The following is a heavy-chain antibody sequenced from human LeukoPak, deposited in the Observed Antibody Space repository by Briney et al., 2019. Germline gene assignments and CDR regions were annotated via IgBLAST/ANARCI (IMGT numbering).Heavy chain of an antibody. CDR3: ARVGSTWSYFDY. V-gene: IGHV3-21*01. Sequence: GGSLRLSCAASGFTFSSYSMNWVRQAPGKGLEWVSFMSGSSNYIYYADSVKGRFTISRDNAKNSLYLQMNRLRAEDTAVYYCARVGSTWSYFDYWGQGTLVTVSS. CDR2: MSGSSNYI. J-gene: IGHJ4*02. CDR1: GFTFSSYS. D-gene: IGHD6-13*01.